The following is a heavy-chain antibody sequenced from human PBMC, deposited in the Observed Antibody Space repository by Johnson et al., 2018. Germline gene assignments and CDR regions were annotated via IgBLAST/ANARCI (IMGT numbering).Heavy chain of an antibody. V-gene: IGHV3-30-3*01. Sequence: QVQLVQSGGGLVQPGGSLRLSCAASGFTFSRYAVHWVRQAPGKGLEWVAFRSYDGSNKSYVDSVKGRFTISRDNAKTSLYLQMHSLRAEDTAVYYCARDWEEMATITRYFHHWGQGTLVTVSS. D-gene: IGHD5-24*01. J-gene: IGHJ1*01. CDR1: GFTFSRYA. CDR3: ARDWEEMATITRYFHH. CDR2: RSYDGSNK.